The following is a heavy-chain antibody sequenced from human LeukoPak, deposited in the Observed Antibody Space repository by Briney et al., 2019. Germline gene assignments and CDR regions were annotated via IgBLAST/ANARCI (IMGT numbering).Heavy chain of an antibody. CDR2: IKIEGDGYTT. J-gene: IGHJ4*02. Sequence: PGGSLRLSCAASGFTFSVYFMGWVRQAPGKGLEWVGRIKIEGDGYTTEYAASVKGRFTISRDDSENSLFLQMNSLKTEDTAVYYCVGENWYRFDNWGQGTLVTVSS. CDR3: VGENWYRFDN. V-gene: IGHV3-72*01. CDR1: GFTFSVYF. D-gene: IGHD1-14*01.